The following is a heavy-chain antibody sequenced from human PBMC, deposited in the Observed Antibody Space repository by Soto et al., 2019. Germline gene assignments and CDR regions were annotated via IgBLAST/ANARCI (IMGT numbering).Heavy chain of an antibody. V-gene: IGHV3-30*03. CDR1: GFTFSSYG. J-gene: IGHJ6*02. CDR3: ARAYYGSGSYWAYYYYGMDV. D-gene: IGHD3-10*01. CDR2: ISYDGSNK. Sequence: GGSLRLSCAASGFTFSSYGMHWVRQAPGKGLEWVAVISYDGSNKYYADSVKGRFTISRDNSKNTLYLQMNSLRAEDTAVYYCARAYYGSGSYWAYYYYGMDVWGQGTTVTVSS.